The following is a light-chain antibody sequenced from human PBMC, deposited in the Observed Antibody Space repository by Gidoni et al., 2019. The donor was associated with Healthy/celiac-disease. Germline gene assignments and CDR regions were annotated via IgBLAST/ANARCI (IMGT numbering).Light chain of an antibody. V-gene: IGLV2-14*01. Sequence: QSAMTQPASVSGSPGQSITIPCPGTSSDVGGYNYVSWYQQHPGKAPKLRIYEVSNRPSWFSNRFSGSKSGNTASLTISGLQAEDEADYYCSSYTSSSTLVFGGGTNLTVL. CDR2: EVS. CDR1: SSDVGGYNY. CDR3: SSYTSSSTLV. J-gene: IGLJ2*01.